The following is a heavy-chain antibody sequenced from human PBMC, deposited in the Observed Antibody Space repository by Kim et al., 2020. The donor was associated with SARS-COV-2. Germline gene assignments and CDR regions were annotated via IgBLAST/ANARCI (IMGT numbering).Heavy chain of an antibody. V-gene: IGHV3-21*01. J-gene: IGHJ3*01. CDR2: ISSSRRYT. CDR1: GFTFSPYS. Sequence: GGSLRLSCAASGFTFSPYSMNWVRQAPGKRLEWVSSISSSRRYTYYADSVKGRFTISRDNAKNSLYLQMHSLRAEDTAVDYCARDREHGDGTFDLWGQGT. CDR3: ARDREHGDGTFDL. D-gene: IGHD1-1*01.